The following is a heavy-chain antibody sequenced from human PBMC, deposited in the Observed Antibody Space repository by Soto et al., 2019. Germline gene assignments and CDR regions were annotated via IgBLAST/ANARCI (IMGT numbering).Heavy chain of an antibody. V-gene: IGHV3-23*01. CDR3: AKAGGDKWGAGYLDV. Sequence: EVQLLDSGGGLVQPGGSLRLSCAASGFTFSNYAMNWVSQAPGKGLEWVSTISGGGGGTFYADYAKGRFTISRDNSQKTLYLQMDTLRAEDTAVYYCAKAGGDKWGAGYLDVWGKGTTVTVSS. D-gene: IGHD7-27*01. J-gene: IGHJ6*03. CDR1: GFTFSNYA. CDR2: ISGGGGGT.